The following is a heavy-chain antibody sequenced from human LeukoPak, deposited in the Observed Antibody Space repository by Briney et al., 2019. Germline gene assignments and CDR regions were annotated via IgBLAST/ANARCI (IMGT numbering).Heavy chain of an antibody. Sequence: GESLKISCKGSGYSFTSYWIGWVRQMPGKGLEWMGIIYPGDSDTRYSPSFQGQVTISADKSITTAYLQRSSLKASDTAMYYCARQGRAGGYTYGYFDYWGQGTLVTVSP. CDR1: GYSFTSYW. CDR2: IYPGDSDT. CDR3: ARQGRAGGYTYGYFDY. J-gene: IGHJ4*02. V-gene: IGHV5-51*01. D-gene: IGHD5-18*01.